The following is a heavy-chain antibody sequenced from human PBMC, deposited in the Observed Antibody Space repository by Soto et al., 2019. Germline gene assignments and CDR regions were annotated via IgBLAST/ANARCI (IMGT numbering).Heavy chain of an antibody. CDR1: GFTFSDHG. Sequence: EVQLVESGGGLVQPGGSLRLSCAASGFTFSDHGMNWVDQAPGKGLVLVSYLSSIISSTIYYAESVKGRFTVSRNNAKNSLYKQMNSMRDDDTAVYSCARRNFYDKSGYSCFDTWGQGTLVTVSS. V-gene: IGHV3-48*02. J-gene: IGHJ5*02. CDR2: LSSIISSTI. D-gene: IGHD3-22*01. CDR3: ARRNFYDKSGYSCFDT.